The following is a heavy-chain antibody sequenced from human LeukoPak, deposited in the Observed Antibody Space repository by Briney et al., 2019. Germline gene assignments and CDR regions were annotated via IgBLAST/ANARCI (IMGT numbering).Heavy chain of an antibody. CDR3: AGDEYSGYYDY. CDR2: INHSGST. Sequence: SETLSLTCAVYGGSFSGYYWSWIRQPPGKGLEWIGEINHSGSTNYNPSLKSRVTISVDTSRNQFSLKLSSVTAADTAVYYCAGDEYSGYYDYWGQGTLVTVSS. V-gene: IGHV4-34*01. D-gene: IGHD5-12*01. CDR1: GGSFSGYY. J-gene: IGHJ4*02.